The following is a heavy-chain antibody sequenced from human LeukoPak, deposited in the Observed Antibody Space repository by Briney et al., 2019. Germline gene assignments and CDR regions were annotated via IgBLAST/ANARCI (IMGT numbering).Heavy chain of an antibody. V-gene: IGHV1-69*05. CDR3: ARVAGFAYDV. D-gene: IGHD3-9*01. Sequence: GSSVKVPCKASGGTFSSYAISWVRQAPGQGLEWMGGIIPIFGTANYTQKFQGRVTITTDESTSTAYMELSSLRSEDTAVYYCARVAGFAYDVWGKGTTVTVSS. CDR1: GGTFSSYA. J-gene: IGHJ6*04. CDR2: IIPIFGTA.